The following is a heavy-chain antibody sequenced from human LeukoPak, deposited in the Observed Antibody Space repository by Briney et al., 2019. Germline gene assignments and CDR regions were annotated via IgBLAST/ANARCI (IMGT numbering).Heavy chain of an antibody. Sequence: KSGGSLRLSCAASGFTFSSYSMNWVRQAPGKGLEWVGRIKSKTDGGTTDYAAPVKGRFTISRDDSKNTLYLQMNSLKTEDTAVYYCTTVDYYDSSAPIRWGQGTLVTVSS. V-gene: IGHV3-15*07. CDR1: GFTFSSYS. D-gene: IGHD3-22*01. J-gene: IGHJ4*02. CDR2: IKSKTDGGTT. CDR3: TTVDYYDSSAPIR.